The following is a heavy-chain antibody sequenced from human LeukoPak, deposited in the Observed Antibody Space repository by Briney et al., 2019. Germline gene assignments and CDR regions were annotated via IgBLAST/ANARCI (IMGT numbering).Heavy chain of an antibody. CDR1: GSSFSEYW. D-gene: IGHD3-3*01. J-gene: IGHJ4*02. CDR3: ARGAEWRDY. V-gene: IGHV3-7*01. CDR2: IKYDGSDK. Sequence: TGGSLRLSCGASGSSFSEYWMSWVRQAPGKGLEWVASIKYDGSDKNYVESVKGRFIISRDNAEKAVYLQMNSLRVDDTAVYYCARGAEWRDYWGQGTLVTVSS.